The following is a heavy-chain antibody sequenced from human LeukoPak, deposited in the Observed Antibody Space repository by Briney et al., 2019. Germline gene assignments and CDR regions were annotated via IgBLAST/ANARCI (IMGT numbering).Heavy chain of an antibody. D-gene: IGHD3-10*01. J-gene: IGHJ6*02. CDR1: GFTFSSYA. CDR2: ISGSGGNT. CDR3: AKDSYGTGYGTDV. Sequence: SGGSLRLSCAASGFTFSSYAMTWVRQAPGKGLEWVSGISGSGGNTYYADSVKGRFTISRDNPKNTLHLQMNALRAEDTAVYYCAKDSYGTGYGTDVWGQGTTVTVSS. V-gene: IGHV3-23*01.